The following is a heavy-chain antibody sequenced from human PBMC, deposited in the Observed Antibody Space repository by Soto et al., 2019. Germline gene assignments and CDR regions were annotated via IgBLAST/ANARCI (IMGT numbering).Heavy chain of an antibody. V-gene: IGHV3-30-3*01. CDR2: ISYDGSDK. CDR3: AKDRYGDYGGIDY. CDR1: GFTFSSYA. Sequence: SLRLSCAASGFTFSSYAMHWVRQAPGKGLEWVALISYDGSDKDYADSVKGRFTISRDNSKNTLFLQMNSLRAEDTAVYYCAKDRYGDYGGIDYWGQGTMVTVSS. D-gene: IGHD4-17*01. J-gene: IGHJ4*02.